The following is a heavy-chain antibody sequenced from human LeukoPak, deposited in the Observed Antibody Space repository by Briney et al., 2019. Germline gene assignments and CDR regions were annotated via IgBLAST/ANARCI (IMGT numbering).Heavy chain of an antibody. V-gene: IGHV1-69*04. Sequence: ASVKVSCKASGGIFSSYAISWVRQAPGQGLEWMGRIIPILGIANYAQKFQGRVTITADKSTSTAHMDLSSLRSEDTAVYYCARDLPPYYFDYWGQGTLVTVSS. CDR2: IIPILGIA. CDR3: ARDLPPYYFDY. J-gene: IGHJ4*02. CDR1: GGIFSSYA.